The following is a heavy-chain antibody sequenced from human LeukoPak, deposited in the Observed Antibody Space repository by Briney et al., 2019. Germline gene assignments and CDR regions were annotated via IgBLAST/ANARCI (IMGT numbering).Heavy chain of an antibody. J-gene: IGHJ4*02. CDR2: LNSDGSST. Sequence: PGGSLRLSCAASGFTFSSYWMHWVRQAPGKVLVWVSRLNSDGSSTSYADSVKGRFTISRDNAETTLHLQMNNLSAEDTAVYYCARASNRNSINFDYWGQGALVTVSS. D-gene: IGHD1-1*01. CDR1: GFTFSSYW. CDR3: ARASNRNSINFDY. V-gene: IGHV3-74*01.